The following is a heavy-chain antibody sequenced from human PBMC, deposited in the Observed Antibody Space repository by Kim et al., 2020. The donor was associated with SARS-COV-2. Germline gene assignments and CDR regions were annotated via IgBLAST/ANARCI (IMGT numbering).Heavy chain of an antibody. CDR3: SGESGLELDY. J-gene: IGHJ4*02. V-gene: IGHV3-11*05. D-gene: IGHD1-1*01. Sequence: TNYADTMQGQFTNTRDNAKNTLYQQVNSLRAECTAVYYCSGESGLELDYWGQGTLVTVSS. CDR2: T.